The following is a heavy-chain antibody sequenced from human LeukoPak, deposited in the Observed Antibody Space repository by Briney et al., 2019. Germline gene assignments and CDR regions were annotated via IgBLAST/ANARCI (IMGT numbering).Heavy chain of an antibody. CDR1: GGSFSGYY. CDR2: INHSGST. Sequence: SETLSLTCAVYGGSFSGYYWSWIRQPPGKGLEWIGGINHSGSTNYNPSLKSRVTISVDTSKNQFSLKLSSVTAADTAVYYCARLSVVAGLFHYYYYYMDVWGKGTTVTISS. J-gene: IGHJ6*03. CDR3: ARLSVVAGLFHYYYYYMDV. D-gene: IGHD2-15*01. V-gene: IGHV4-34*01.